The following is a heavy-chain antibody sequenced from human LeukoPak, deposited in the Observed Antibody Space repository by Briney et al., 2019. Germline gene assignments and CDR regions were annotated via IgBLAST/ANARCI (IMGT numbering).Heavy chain of an antibody. J-gene: IGHJ6*02. CDR3: ARELCSSTSCYGRYYGMDV. D-gene: IGHD2-2*01. V-gene: IGHV3-30-3*01. CDR2: ISYDGSNK. CDR1: GFTFSSYA. Sequence: GGSLRLSCAASGFTFSSYAMHWVRQAPGKGLEWVAVISYDGSNKYYADSVKGRFTISRDNSKNTLYLQMNSLRAEDTAVYYWARELCSSTSCYGRYYGMDVWGQGTPVTVSS.